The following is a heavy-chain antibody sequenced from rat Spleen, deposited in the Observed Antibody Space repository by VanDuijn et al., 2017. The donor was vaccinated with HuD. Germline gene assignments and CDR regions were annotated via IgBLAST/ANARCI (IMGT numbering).Heavy chain of an antibody. V-gene: IGHV5-20*01. CDR2: MSYDGTST. CDR3: TTGTF. Sequence: EVQLVESGGGLVQPGRSMKLSCAASGFTFSNYDMAWVRQAPTKGLEWVASMSYDGTSTYYRDFVKGRFTISRDNADSTLYLQMDSLRSEDTATYYCTTGTFWGQGVMVTVSS. J-gene: IGHJ2*01. CDR1: GFTFSNYD.